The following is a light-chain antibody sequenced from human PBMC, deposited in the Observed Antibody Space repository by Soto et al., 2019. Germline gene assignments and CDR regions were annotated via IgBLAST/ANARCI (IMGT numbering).Light chain of an antibody. CDR2: WAS. CDR1: QTILYSSNSKNY. CDR3: QQYYTGRT. Sequence: DIVMTQSPDSLAVSLGERATINCKSSQTILYSSNSKNYLAWYQHKPGQPPKLLIYWASTRESGVPDRVSGSGSGTDFTLTISSLQAEDVAIYYCQQYYTGRTFGQGTKVEIK. J-gene: IGKJ1*01. V-gene: IGKV4-1*01.